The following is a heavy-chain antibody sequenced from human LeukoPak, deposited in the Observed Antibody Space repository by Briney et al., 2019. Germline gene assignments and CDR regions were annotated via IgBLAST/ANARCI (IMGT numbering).Heavy chain of an antibody. D-gene: IGHD6-13*01. Sequence: PGGSLRLSCAASGFTFSSYSMNWVRQAPGKGLEWVSSISSSSSYIYYADSVKGRFTISRDNAKNSLYLQMNSLRAEDTAVYYCARRPGYSRNEGRYFDYWGQGTLVTVSS. J-gene: IGHJ4*02. CDR3: ARRPGYSRNEGRYFDY. CDR1: GFTFSSYS. V-gene: IGHV3-21*01. CDR2: ISSSSSYI.